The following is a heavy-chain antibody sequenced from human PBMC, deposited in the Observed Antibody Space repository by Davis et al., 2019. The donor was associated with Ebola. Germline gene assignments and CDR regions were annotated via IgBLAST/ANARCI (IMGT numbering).Heavy chain of an antibody. D-gene: IGHD1-26*01. J-gene: IGHJ3*01. CDR3: AKDTSNIWFDV. Sequence: PGGSLRLSCAVSGFTFSSCGMHWVRQAPGKGLEWVAVISYDGSNKYYADSVKGRFTISRDNSRNTLYLQMNGLRVEDTAIYYCAKDTSNIWFDVWGQGTMVTVSS. CDR1: GFTFSSCG. V-gene: IGHV3-30*18. CDR2: ISYDGSNK.